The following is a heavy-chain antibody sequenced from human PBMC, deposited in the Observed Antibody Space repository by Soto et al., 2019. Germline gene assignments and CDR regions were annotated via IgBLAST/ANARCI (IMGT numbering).Heavy chain of an antibody. CDR2: IYYSGST. Sequence: QVQLQESGPGLVKPSQTLSLTCTVSGGSISSGGYYWSWIRQHPGKGLEWIGYIYYSGSTYYNASLKRRVTISVDTSKNQFSLKLSSVTAADTAVYYCAREGDYGDHYFDYWGQGTLVTVSS. V-gene: IGHV4-31*03. CDR3: AREGDYGDHYFDY. CDR1: GGSISSGGYY. D-gene: IGHD4-17*01. J-gene: IGHJ4*02.